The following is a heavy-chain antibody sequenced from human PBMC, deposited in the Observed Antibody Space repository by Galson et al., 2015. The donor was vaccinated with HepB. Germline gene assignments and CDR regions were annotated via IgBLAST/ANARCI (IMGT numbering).Heavy chain of an antibody. CDR3: AKDDGYSGYDY. Sequence: SLRLSCAASGLTFSSYGMHWVRQAPGKGLEWVAFIRYDGSNKYYADSVKGRFTISRDNSKNTLYLQMNSLRAEDTAVYYCAKDDGYSGYDYWGQGTLVTVSS. V-gene: IGHV3-30*02. J-gene: IGHJ4*02. D-gene: IGHD5-12*01. CDR1: GLTFSSYG. CDR2: IRYDGSNK.